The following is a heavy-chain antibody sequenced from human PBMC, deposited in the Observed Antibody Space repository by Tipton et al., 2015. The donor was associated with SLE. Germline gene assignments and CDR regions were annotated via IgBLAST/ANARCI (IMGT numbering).Heavy chain of an antibody. CDR2: ISWNSGSI. CDR1: GFTFDDYA. CDR3: ARDQDSSSPAAFDI. V-gene: IGHV3-9*01. J-gene: IGHJ3*02. Sequence: SLRLSCAASGFTFDDYAMHWVRQAPGKGLEWVSGISWNSGSIGYADSVKGRFTTSRDNAKNSLYLQMNSLRAEDTAVYYCARDQDSSSPAAFDIWGQGTMVTVSS. D-gene: IGHD6-6*01.